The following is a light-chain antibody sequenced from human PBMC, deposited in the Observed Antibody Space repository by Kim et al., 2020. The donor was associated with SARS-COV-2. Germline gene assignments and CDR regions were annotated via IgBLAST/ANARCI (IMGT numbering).Light chain of an antibody. J-gene: IGKJ1*01. Sequence: DLQMTQSPSSLSASVGDRVTITCRASLSISIYLNWYQQRPGKAPKLLIYTASTLQTGVPSRFSGSGSGTDFTLTISSLQPEDFATYYCQQSYITPWTFGQGTKVDIK. CDR3: QQSYITPWT. V-gene: IGKV1-39*01. CDR2: TAS. CDR1: LSISIY.